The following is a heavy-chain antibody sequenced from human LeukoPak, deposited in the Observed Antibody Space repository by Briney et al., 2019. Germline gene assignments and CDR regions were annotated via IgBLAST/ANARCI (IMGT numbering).Heavy chain of an antibody. D-gene: IGHD4-17*01. CDR3: TTGGDYHFDY. CDR1: GFTFSSYA. CDR2: ISGSGGST. V-gene: IGHV3-23*01. Sequence: GGSLRLSCAASGFTFSSYAMSWVRQAPGKGLEWVSAISGSGGSTYYADSVKGRFTISRDNSKNTLYLQMNSLKTEDTAVYYCTTGGDYHFDYWGQGTLVTVSS. J-gene: IGHJ4*02.